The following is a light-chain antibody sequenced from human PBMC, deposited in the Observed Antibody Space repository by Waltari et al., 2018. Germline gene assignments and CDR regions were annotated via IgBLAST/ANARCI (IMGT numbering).Light chain of an antibody. V-gene: IGKV2-30*01. CDR1: QSLVANNGNTY. Sequence: DAVLTQSPLSLPISPGQSASISCRSSQSLVANNGNTYLSWYQQRPGQPPRRLIYEVSNQDSGVPDRFSGSEAATNFILKISRVEAEDVGVYYCGQDIHLPFTFGPGTKLEIK. CDR3: GQDIHLPFT. CDR2: EVS. J-gene: IGKJ3*01.